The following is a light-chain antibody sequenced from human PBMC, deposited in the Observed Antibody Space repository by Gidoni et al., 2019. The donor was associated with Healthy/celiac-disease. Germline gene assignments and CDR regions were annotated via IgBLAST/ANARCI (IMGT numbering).Light chain of an antibody. J-gene: IGKJ4*01. Sequence: DIHLTQSPSTLSASVGDRVTITCRASQSISSWLAWYQQKPGKAPKLLIYKASSLESGVPSRFSGSGSGTEFTLTISSLQPDDFATYYCQQYNSYPLTFGGGTKVEIK. CDR3: QQYNSYPLT. V-gene: IGKV1-5*03. CDR2: KAS. CDR1: QSISSW.